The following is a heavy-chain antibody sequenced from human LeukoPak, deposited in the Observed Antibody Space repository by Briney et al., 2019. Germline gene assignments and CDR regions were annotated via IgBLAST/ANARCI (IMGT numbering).Heavy chain of an antibody. J-gene: IGHJ6*02. CDR1: GFTFSSYG. D-gene: IGHD6-6*01. V-gene: IGHV3-30*18. Sequence: PGRSLTLSCAASGFTFSSYGMHWVRRAPGKGLEWVAVISYDGSNKYYADSVKGRFTISRDNSKNTLYLQMNSLRAEDTDVYYCAKGSRVGGGRSIAALVYYYGMDVWGQGTTVTVSS. CDR2: ISYDGSNK. CDR3: AKGSRVGGGRSIAALVYYYGMDV.